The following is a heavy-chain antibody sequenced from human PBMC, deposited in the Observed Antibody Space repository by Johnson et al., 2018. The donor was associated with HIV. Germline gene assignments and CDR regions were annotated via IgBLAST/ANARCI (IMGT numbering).Heavy chain of an antibody. V-gene: IGHV3-23*04. CDR2: ISGTGGTT. Sequence: VQLVESGGGLVQPGGSLRMSCVASGFTFSTYGMTWVRQAPGKGLEWVSAISGTGGTTYYADSVRGRFSISRDKSKDTLYLQMSSLRAEDTAVYYCAKGRGYDYDALDFWGQVTMVTVSS. CDR1: GFTFSTYG. J-gene: IGHJ3*01. CDR3: AKGRGYDYDALDF. D-gene: IGHD5-12*01.